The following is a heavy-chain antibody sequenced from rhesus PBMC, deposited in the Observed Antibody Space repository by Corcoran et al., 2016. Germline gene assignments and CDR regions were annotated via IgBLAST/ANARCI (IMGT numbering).Heavy chain of an antibody. Sequence: QLQLQESGPGLVKPSETLSVTCAVSGGPISSSYWSWIRQAPGKGLEWIGYIYGSGSSTNYNPSLKSRVTLSVDTSKNQLSLKLSSVTAADTAVYYCASDPYSSWSFDYWGQGVLVTVSS. CDR1: GGPISSSY. J-gene: IGHJ4*01. V-gene: IGHV4-169*02. D-gene: IGHD6-13*01. CDR3: ASDPYSSWSFDY. CDR2: IYGSGSST.